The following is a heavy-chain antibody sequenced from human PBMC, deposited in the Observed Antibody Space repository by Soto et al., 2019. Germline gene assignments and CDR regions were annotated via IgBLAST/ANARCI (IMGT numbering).Heavy chain of an antibody. V-gene: IGHV1-69*13. D-gene: IGHD3-10*01. Sequence: VKVSCKASGGTFSSYAISWVRQAPGQGLEWMGGIIPIFGTANYAQKFQGRVTITADESTSTAYMELSSLRSEDTAVYYCATVYGSGSYSILYGMDVWGQGTTVTVSS. CDR3: ATVYGSGSYSILYGMDV. CDR1: GGTFSSYA. CDR2: IIPIFGTA. J-gene: IGHJ6*02.